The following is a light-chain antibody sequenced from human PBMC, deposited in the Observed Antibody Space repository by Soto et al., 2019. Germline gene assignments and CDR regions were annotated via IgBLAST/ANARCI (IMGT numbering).Light chain of an antibody. CDR1: QGIRHY. J-gene: IGKJ1*01. Sequence: DIQMTQSPSSLSASVGDRVTITCRASQGIRHYLAWYQQKPGKVPKLLIYEASNLQSGVPSRFRGGGSGTEFTLTISSLQPEDVATYYGQNFDSAPQPFGQGTKVEIK. V-gene: IGKV1-27*01. CDR3: QNFDSAPQP. CDR2: EAS.